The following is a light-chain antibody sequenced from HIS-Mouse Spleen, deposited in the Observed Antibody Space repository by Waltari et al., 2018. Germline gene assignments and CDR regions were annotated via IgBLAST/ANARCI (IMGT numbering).Light chain of an antibody. CDR1: QSISSW. CDR3: QQYNSYSRT. Sequence: DIQMTQSPSTLSPSVGDRFTITCRASQSISSWLAWYQQKPGKAPKLLIYKASSLESGVPSRFSGSGSGTEFTLTISSLQPDDFATYYCQQYNSYSRTFGQGTKVEIK. V-gene: IGKV1-5*03. J-gene: IGKJ1*01. CDR2: KAS.